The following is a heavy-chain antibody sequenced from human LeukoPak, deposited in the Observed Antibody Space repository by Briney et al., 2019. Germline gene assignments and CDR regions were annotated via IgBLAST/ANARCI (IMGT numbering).Heavy chain of an antibody. CDR1: GYTLTELS. CDR3: ATVPNYYDSSGYYRAEYFQH. V-gene: IGHV1-24*01. D-gene: IGHD3-22*01. Sequence: ASVKVSCKVSGYTLTELSMHWVRQAPGKGLEWMGGFDPEDGETIYAQKFQGRVTMTEDTSTDTAYMELSSLRSEDTAVYYCATVPNYYDSSGYYRAEYFQHWGQGTLVTVSS. CDR2: FDPEDGET. J-gene: IGHJ1*01.